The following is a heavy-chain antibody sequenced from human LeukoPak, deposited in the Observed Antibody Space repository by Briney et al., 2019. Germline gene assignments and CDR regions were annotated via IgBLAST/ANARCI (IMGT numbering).Heavy chain of an antibody. CDR1: GGTFSSYA. D-gene: IGHD1-26*01. V-gene: IGHV1-69*06. Sequence: GASVKVSCKASGGTFSSYAISWVRQAPGQGLEWMGGIIPIFGTANYAQKFQGGVTITADKSTSTAYMELSSLRYDDTAVYYCARGSIVGATFDYFDYCGQGTLVTVSS. CDR3: ARGSIVGATFDYFDY. CDR2: IIPIFGTA. J-gene: IGHJ4*02.